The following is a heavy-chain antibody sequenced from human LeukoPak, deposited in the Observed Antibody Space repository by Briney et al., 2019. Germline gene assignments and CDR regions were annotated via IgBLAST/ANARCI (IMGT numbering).Heavy chain of an antibody. Sequence: GASVKVSCKASGGTFSSYAISWVRQAPGQGLEWMGGIIPIFGTANYAQKFQGRVTITADKSTSTAYMELSSLRSEDTAVYYCAREVVPAAIGGGYAFDIWGQGTMVTVSS. D-gene: IGHD2-2*01. CDR3: AREVVPAAIGGGYAFDI. CDR2: IIPIFGTA. J-gene: IGHJ3*02. V-gene: IGHV1-69*06. CDR1: GGTFSSYA.